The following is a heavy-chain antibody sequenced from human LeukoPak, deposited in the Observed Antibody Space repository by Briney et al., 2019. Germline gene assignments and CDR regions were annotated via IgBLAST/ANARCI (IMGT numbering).Heavy chain of an antibody. J-gene: IGHJ4*02. D-gene: IGHD2-8*02. Sequence: ASVRVSCKASGYTFSHYYMHWVRQAPGQGLEWMGLINPTETGTNYAQKFRGRVTLTRDTSTTTVYMELSSLRSEDSAVYYCAREESGGYFDYWGQGTLVTVSS. CDR3: AREESGGYFDY. V-gene: IGHV1-46*01. CDR2: INPTETGT. CDR1: GYTFSHYY.